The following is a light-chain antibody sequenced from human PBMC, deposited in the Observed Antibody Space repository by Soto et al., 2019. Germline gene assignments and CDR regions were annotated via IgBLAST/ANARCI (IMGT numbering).Light chain of an antibody. Sequence: DIHMTQSPSTLSASVGDRVTITCRASQSVSGWLAWYHQKPGKAPKLLIHDASSLESGVPSRFSGSGSGTEFPLTISSLQPDDFATYYCQHYNSYPPTFGQGTRVEI. CDR3: QHYNSYPPT. V-gene: IGKV1-5*01. CDR1: QSVSGW. J-gene: IGKJ1*01. CDR2: DAS.